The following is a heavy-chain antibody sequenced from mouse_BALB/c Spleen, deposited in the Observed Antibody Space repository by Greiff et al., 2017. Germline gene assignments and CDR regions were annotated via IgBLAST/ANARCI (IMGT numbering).Heavy chain of an antibody. CDR2: IRNKANGYTT. Sequence: EVKLVESGGGLVQPGGSLRLSCATSGFTFTDYYMSWVRQPPGKALEWLGFIRNKANGYTTEYSASVKGRFTISRDNSQSILYLQMNTLRAEDSATYYCAREAGTEDYFDYWGQGTTLTVSS. V-gene: IGHV7-3*02. CDR1: GFTFTDYY. CDR3: AREAGTEDYFDY. D-gene: IGHD4-1*01. J-gene: IGHJ2*01.